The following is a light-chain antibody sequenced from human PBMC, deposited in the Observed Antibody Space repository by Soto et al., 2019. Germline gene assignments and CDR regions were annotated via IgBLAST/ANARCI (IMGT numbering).Light chain of an antibody. CDR3: QSYDSTLSAGYV. Sequence: QSVLTQPPSVSGAPGQRVSISCTGSSTNIGASYGVHWYQQRPATAPKLLIIGNTIRPSGVPARFSASTSGTSAALAITGRQAEDEGDYYCQSYDSTLSAGYVFGSGTKVTVL. CDR1: STNIGASYG. V-gene: IGLV1-40*01. CDR2: GNT. J-gene: IGLJ1*01.